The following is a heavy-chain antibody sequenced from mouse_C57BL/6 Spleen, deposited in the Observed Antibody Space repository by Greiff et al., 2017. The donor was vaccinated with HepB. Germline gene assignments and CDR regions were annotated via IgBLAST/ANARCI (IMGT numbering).Heavy chain of an antibody. Sequence: EVKLMESGPELVKPGASVKMSCKASGYTFTDYNMHWVKQSHGKSLEWIGYINPNNGGTSYNQKFKGKATLTVNKSSSTAYMELRSLTSEDSAVYYCARSMPPATMVTRGFAYWGQGTLVTVSA. CDR3: ARSMPPATMVTRGFAY. J-gene: IGHJ3*01. V-gene: IGHV1-22*01. CDR2: INPNNGGT. D-gene: IGHD2-2*01. CDR1: GYTFTDYN.